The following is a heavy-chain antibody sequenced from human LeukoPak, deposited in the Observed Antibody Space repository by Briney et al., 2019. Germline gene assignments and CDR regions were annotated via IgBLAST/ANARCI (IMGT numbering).Heavy chain of an antibody. V-gene: IGHV3-23*01. CDR2: ISGSGGST. Sequence: GGSLRLSCAASGFTFSSYAMSWVRQAPGKGLEWVAAISGSGGSTYYADSVKGRFTISRDNSKNTLYLQMNSLRAEDTAVYYCAKVSRVVMAGYFDYWGQGALVTVSS. CDR1: GFTFSSYA. J-gene: IGHJ4*02. D-gene: IGHD3-3*01. CDR3: AKVSRVVMAGYFDY.